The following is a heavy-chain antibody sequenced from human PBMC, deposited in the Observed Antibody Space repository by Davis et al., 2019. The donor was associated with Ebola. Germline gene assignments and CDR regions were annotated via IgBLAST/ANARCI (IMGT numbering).Heavy chain of an antibody. V-gene: IGHV1-8*01. CDR2: MNPNSGDT. CDR3: AREGTGDGFIYYYGMDV. J-gene: IGHJ6*02. CDR1: GYTFSNYA. D-gene: IGHD1-1*01. Sequence: AASVKVSCKASGYTFSNYAINWVRQAPGQELEWMGWMNPNSGDTDHEQKFQGRVTMPRNTSISTAYLELSSLRSEDTAVYYWAREGTGDGFIYYYGMDVWGQGTTVTVSS.